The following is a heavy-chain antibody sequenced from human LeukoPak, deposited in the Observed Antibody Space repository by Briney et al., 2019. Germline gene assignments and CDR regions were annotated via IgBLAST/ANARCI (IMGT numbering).Heavy chain of an antibody. Sequence: GGSLRLSCAASGFTFSSYWMSWVRQAPGKGLEWVAVISYDGSNKYYADSVKGRFTISRDNSKNTLYLQMNSLRAEDTAVYYCAKADYSNSPLYYYYYYMDVWGKGTTVTVSS. CDR3: AKADYSNSPLYYYYYYMDV. D-gene: IGHD4-11*01. V-gene: IGHV3-30*18. J-gene: IGHJ6*03. CDR2: ISYDGSNK. CDR1: GFTFSSYW.